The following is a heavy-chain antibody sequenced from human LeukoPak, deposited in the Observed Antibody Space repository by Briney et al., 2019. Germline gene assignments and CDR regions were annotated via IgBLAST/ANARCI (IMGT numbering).Heavy chain of an antibody. V-gene: IGHV3-74*01. CDR3: ARATYGDYARGEDY. D-gene: IGHD4-17*01. CDR1: GFTFSSYW. J-gene: IGHJ4*02. Sequence: PGGSLRLSCAASGFTFSSYWMHWVRQAPGKGLVWVSRINSDGSSTSYADSVKGRFTISRDNAKNTLYLQMNSLRAEDTAVYYCARATYGDYARGEDYWGQGTLVTVSS. CDR2: INSDGSST.